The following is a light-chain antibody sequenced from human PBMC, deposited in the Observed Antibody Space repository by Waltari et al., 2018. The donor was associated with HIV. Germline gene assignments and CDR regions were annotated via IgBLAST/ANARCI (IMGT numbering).Light chain of an antibody. CDR3: AAWDDSLDGWV. V-gene: IGLV1-44*01. J-gene: IGLJ3*02. CDR1: RYNLGSNT. Sequence: QSVLTQPPSASGTPGQRVTISCSGPRYNLGSNTVTSYQQFPGTAPKLLIYINSQRPPGVPDRFSGSKSGTSASLAISGLQSEDEAVYYCAAWDDSLDGWVFGGGTNLTVL. CDR2: INS.